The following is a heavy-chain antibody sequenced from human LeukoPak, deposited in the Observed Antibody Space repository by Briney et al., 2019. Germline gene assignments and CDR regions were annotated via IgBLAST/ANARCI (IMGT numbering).Heavy chain of an antibody. CDR1: GGTFSSYA. V-gene: IGHV1-69*13. CDR3: ARSYDSSGYYFDP. CDR2: IIPIFGTA. D-gene: IGHD3-22*01. Sequence: GASVKVSCKAPGGTFSSYAISWVRQAPGQGLEWMGGIIPIFGTANYAQKFQGRVTITADESTSTAYMELSSLRSEDTAVYYCARSYDSSGYYFDPWGQGTLVTVSS. J-gene: IGHJ5*02.